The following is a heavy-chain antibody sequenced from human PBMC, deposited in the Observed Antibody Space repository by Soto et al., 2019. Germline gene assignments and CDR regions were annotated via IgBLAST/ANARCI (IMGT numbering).Heavy chain of an antibody. J-gene: IGHJ4*02. CDR2: ISAHNGNT. Sequence: QVQLVQSGAEVKKPGASVKVSCKASGYTFTSYGISWVRQAPGQGLEWMGWISAHNGNTNYAQKLQGRVTMTTDTSTSTAYMELRSLRSDDTAVYYCARDPPRRYNSGQGLDYWGQGTLVTVSS. CDR3: ARDPPRRYNSGQGLDY. CDR1: GYTFTSYG. V-gene: IGHV1-18*04. D-gene: IGHD5-18*01.